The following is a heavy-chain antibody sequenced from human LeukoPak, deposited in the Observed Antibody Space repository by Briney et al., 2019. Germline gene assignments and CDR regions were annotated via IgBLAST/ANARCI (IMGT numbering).Heavy chain of an antibody. D-gene: IGHD2-15*01. V-gene: IGHV4-59*11. Sequence: PSETLSLICTVSGGSISSHYWSWIRQPPGKGLEWIRYIYYSGSTNYNPSLKSRVTISVDTSKNQFSLKLSSVTAADTAVYYCARVIGYCSGGSCYKYYFDYWGQGTLVTVSS. CDR1: GGSISSHY. CDR2: IYYSGST. CDR3: ARVIGYCSGGSCYKYYFDY. J-gene: IGHJ4*02.